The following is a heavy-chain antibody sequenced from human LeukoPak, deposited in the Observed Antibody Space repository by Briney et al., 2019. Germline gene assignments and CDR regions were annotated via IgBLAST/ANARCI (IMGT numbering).Heavy chain of an antibody. Sequence: PSETLSLTCTVSGGSVSSGSYYWSWIRQPPGKGLEWIGYIYYSGSTYYNPSLKSRVTISVDTSKNQFSLKLSSVTAADTAVYYCARGSGSYYGYWGQGTLVTVSS. CDR2: IYYSGST. V-gene: IGHV4-30-4*08. J-gene: IGHJ4*02. D-gene: IGHD1-26*01. CDR1: GGSVSSGSYY. CDR3: ARGSGSYYGY.